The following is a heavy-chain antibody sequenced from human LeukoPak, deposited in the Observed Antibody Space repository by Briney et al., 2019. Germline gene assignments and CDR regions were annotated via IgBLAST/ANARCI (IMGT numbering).Heavy chain of an antibody. CDR2: ISGSGGST. CDR1: GFTFSSYA. J-gene: IGHJ3*02. V-gene: IGHV3-23*01. CDR3: AKDIGELRGKNDAFDI. Sequence: GGSLRLSCAASGFTFSSYAMSWVRQAPGKGLEWVSSISGSGGSTYYADSVKGRFTISRDNSKNSLYLQMNSLRAEDTALYYCAKDIGELRGKNDAFDIWGQGTMVTVSS. D-gene: IGHD1-26*01.